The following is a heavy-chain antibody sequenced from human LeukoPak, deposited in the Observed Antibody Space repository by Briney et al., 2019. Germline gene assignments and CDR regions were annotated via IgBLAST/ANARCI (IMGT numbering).Heavy chain of an antibody. CDR3: ARVGTSGSYDD. D-gene: IGHD1-26*01. CDR2: IYHSGST. CDR1: GYSISSGYY. J-gene: IGHJ4*02. Sequence: SETLSLTCTVSGYSISSGYYWGWIRQPPGKGLEWIGSIYHSGSTYYNPSLKSRVTISVDTSKNQFSLKLSSVTAADTAVYYCARVGTSGSYDDWGQGTLVTVSS. V-gene: IGHV4-38-2*02.